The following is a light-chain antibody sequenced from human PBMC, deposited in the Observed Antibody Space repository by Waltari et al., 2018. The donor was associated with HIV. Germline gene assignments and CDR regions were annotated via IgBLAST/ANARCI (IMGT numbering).Light chain of an antibody. J-gene: IGLJ2*01. Sequence: QSALTQPASVSGSPGQSITISCTGTSRDVGHHNYVSWYQQHPDSVPNLIIYGVSTRPSGGSTCCSGSQAGNTAALTISGLQAEDDANYYCSSYSSTTTVVLFGGGTKLTVL. CDR2: GVS. CDR3: SSYSSTTTVVL. V-gene: IGLV2-14*01. CDR1: SRDVGHHNY.